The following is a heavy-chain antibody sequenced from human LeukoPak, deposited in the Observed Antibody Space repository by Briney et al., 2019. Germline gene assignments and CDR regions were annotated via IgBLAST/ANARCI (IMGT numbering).Heavy chain of an antibody. D-gene: IGHD2-15*01. CDR3: AREDYDCSGGSCQGY. Sequence: SETLSLTCTISGASISSSSYYWGWIRQPPGKGLEWIGNIYYSGSTYYNPSLKSRVTISIDTPRNQFSLKLSSVTAADTAVYYCAREDYDCSGGSCQGYWGQGTLVTVSS. CDR2: IYYSGST. V-gene: IGHV4-39*07. J-gene: IGHJ4*02. CDR1: GASISSSSYY.